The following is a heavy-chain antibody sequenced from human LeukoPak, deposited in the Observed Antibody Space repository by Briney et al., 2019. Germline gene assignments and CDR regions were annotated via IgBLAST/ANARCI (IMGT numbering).Heavy chain of an antibody. J-gene: IGHJ4*02. CDR3: ARAYYGSGSYYPLRIDY. CDR2: IWYDGSNK. V-gene: IGHV3-33*01. D-gene: IGHD3-10*01. Sequence: GRSLRLSCAASGFTFSSYGMHWVRQAPGKGLEWVAVIWYDGSNKYYADSVKGRFTISRDNSKNTLYLQMNSLRAEDTAVYYCARAYYGSGSYYPLRIDYWGQGTLVTVSS. CDR1: GFTFSSYG.